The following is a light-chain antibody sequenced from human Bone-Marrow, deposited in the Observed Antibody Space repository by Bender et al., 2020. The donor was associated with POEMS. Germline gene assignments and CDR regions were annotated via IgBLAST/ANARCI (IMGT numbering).Light chain of an antibody. Sequence: QSALTQPPSASGSPGQSVTVSCTGTSSDVGGYDSVAWYQHHPGKAPKLIIYEVTKRPSGVPDRFSGSKSGTSASLAITGLQADDEADYFCQSYDSSLSVVVFGGGTKLTVL. V-gene: IGLV2-8*01. CDR3: QSYDSSLSVVV. CDR2: EVT. J-gene: IGLJ2*01. CDR1: SSDVGGYDS.